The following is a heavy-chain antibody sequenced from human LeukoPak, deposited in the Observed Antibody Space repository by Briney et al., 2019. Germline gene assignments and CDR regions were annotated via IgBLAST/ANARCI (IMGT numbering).Heavy chain of an antibody. J-gene: IGHJ4*02. CDR3: ARSHWRDY. CDR1: GGSFSGYY. Sequence: PSETLSLTCAVYGGSFSGYYWSWIRQPPGKGLEWIGEINHSGSTNYNPPLKSRVTISVDTSKNQFSLKLSSVTAADTAVYYCARSHWRDYWGQGTLVTVSS. CDR2: INHSGST. D-gene: IGHD1-1*01. V-gene: IGHV4-34*01.